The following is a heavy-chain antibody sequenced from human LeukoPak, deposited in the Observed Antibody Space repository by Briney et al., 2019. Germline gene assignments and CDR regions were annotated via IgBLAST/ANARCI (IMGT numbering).Heavy chain of an antibody. CDR3: AKGSSGYIYGDY. Sequence: GGSLRLACAASGFTFINYAMSWVRQAPGMGLEWVSGISGGSDGTYYADSVKGRFIISRDNSKNTLYLQMNSLRAEDTAIYYCAKGSSGYIYGDYWGQGTLVTVSS. D-gene: IGHD5-18*01. J-gene: IGHJ4*02. CDR1: GFTFINYA. CDR2: ISGGSDGT. V-gene: IGHV3-23*01.